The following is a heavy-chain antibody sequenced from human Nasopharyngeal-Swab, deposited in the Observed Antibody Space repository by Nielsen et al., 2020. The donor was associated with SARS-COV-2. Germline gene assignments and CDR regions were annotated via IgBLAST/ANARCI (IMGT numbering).Heavy chain of an antibody. Sequence: GESLKISCAASGFTFSSYGMHWVRQAPGKGLEWVAVISYDGSNKYYADSVKGRFTISRDNSKNTLYLQMNSLRAEDTAVYYCARENYDFWSGYLDYYYYYGMDVWGQGTTVTVSS. CDR1: GFTFSSYG. CDR2: ISYDGSNK. D-gene: IGHD3-3*01. J-gene: IGHJ6*02. CDR3: ARENYDFWSGYLDYYYYYGMDV. V-gene: IGHV3-30*03.